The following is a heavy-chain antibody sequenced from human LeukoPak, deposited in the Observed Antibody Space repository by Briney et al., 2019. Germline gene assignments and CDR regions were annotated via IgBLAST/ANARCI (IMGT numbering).Heavy chain of an antibody. CDR1: GFTFSSYA. D-gene: IGHD6-13*01. J-gene: IGHJ4*02. CDR2: ISDSGGST. Sequence: GSLRLSCAASGFTFSSYAVSWVRQAPGKGLAWVSAISDSGGSTQYADSVKGRFTISRDNSKNTLYLQMNSLRAEDTAVYYCAKGSSNWRDYYYFDYWGQGTLVTVSS. CDR3: AKGSSNWRDYYYFDY. V-gene: IGHV3-23*01.